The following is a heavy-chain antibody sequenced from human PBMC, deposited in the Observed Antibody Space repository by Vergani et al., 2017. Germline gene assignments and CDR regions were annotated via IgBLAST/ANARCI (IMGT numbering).Heavy chain of an antibody. CDR1: GYTFNGYY. V-gene: IGHV1-2*02. J-gene: IGHJ6*03. Sequence: QVQLVQSGTEVKKPGASVKVSCKASGYTFNGYYIHWVRQAPGQGLEYMGWIDPNSDGTNYAQKFQGRVTMTRDTSISTAYMELSRLRTDDTAVYYCARDRADYDILTGYLNYYYYYMDVWGKGTTVTVSS. D-gene: IGHD3-9*01. CDR2: IDPNSDGT. CDR3: ARDRADYDILTGYLNYYYYYMDV.